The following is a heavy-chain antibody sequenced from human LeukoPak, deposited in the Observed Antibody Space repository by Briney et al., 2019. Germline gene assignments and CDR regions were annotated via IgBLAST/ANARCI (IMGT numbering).Heavy chain of an antibody. CDR3: AKVDRYYYDSSGYFDY. V-gene: IGHV3-23*01. CDR2: ISGSGGST. Sequence: PGGSLRLSCAASGFTFSSYAMSWVRQAPGKGLEWVSAISGSGGSTYYADSVKGRFTISRDNSKNTLYLQMNSLRAEDTAVYYCAKVDRYYYDSSGYFDYWGQGTLVTVSS. J-gene: IGHJ4*02. D-gene: IGHD3-22*01. CDR1: GFTFSSYA.